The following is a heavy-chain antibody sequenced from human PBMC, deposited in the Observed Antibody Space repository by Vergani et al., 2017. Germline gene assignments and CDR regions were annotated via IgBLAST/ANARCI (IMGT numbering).Heavy chain of an antibody. CDR1: GASIRSSNYY. CDR2: IYYSGST. D-gene: IGHD6-19*01. J-gene: IGHJ5*02. CDR3: ARHSXVEWLVKLGWIDP. V-gene: IGHV4-39*01. Sequence: QLQLQESGPGLVKPSATLSLTCSVSGASIRSSNYYWGWIRQPPGQGLEWIASIYYSGSTYYNPSLKSRVTISVDTSKNQFSLKLSSVTAADTAVYFCARHSXVEWLVKLGWIDPWGQGILVTVSS.